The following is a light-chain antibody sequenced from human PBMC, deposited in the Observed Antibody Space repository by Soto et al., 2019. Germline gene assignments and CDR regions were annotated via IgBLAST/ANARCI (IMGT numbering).Light chain of an antibody. V-gene: IGLV2-11*01. CDR2: DVS. CDR3: CSYSTTFCV. Sequence: QSALTQPRSVSGSPGQSVTISCTGPTIDVDSSNYVSWYQQHPGKAPKLMIYDVSERPSGVPDRFSGSKSGSTASLTISGLQAEDEADYYCCSYSTTFCVFGSGTKVTVL. CDR1: TIDVDSSNY. J-gene: IGLJ1*01.